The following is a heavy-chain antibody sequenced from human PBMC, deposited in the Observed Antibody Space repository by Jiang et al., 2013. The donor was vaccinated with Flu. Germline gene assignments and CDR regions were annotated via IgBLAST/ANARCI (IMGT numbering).Heavy chain of an antibody. CDR1: GFTFSSSG. CDR2: IRFDGKYK. J-gene: IGHJ4*02. CDR3: AKDDSAYDPYFFVH. D-gene: IGHD5-12*01. V-gene: IGHV3-30*02. Sequence: QLVESGGGVVQPGGSLRLSCAASGFTFSSSGMHWVRQGPGRGLQWVAFIRFDGKYKYYTDSMKGRFTISRDNSRDTLYLQMNSLRPDDTAVYYCAKDDSAYDPYFFVHWGQGTLVTVSS.